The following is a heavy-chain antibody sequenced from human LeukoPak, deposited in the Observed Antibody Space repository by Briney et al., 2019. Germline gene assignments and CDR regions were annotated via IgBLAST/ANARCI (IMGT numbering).Heavy chain of an antibody. Sequence: EASVKVSCKASGYTFTGYYMHWVRQAPGQGLEWMGWVNPNSGGTNYAQKFQGRVTMTRDTSISAAYMELSRLRSDDTAVYYCARAWELLGYFDYWGQGTLVTVSS. CDR3: ARAWELLGYFDY. V-gene: IGHV1-2*02. D-gene: IGHD1-26*01. CDR1: GYTFTGYY. J-gene: IGHJ4*02. CDR2: VNPNSGGT.